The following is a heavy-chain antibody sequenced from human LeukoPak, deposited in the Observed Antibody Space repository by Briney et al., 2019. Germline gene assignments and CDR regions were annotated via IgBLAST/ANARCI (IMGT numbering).Heavy chain of an antibody. J-gene: IGHJ3*02. V-gene: IGHV4-34*01. Sequence: SETLSLTCAVYGGSFSGYYWSWIRQPPGKGLEWIGEINHSGSTNYNPSLKSRVTISVDTSKNQFSLKLSSVTAADTAVYYCARRRTTRPRNAFDIWGQGTMVTVSS. CDR2: INHSGST. CDR3: ARRRTTRPRNAFDI. CDR1: GGSFSGYY. D-gene: IGHD2-2*01.